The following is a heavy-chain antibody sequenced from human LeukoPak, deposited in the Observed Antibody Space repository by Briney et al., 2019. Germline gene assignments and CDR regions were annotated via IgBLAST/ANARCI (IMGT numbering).Heavy chain of an antibody. J-gene: IGHJ6*03. D-gene: IGHD2-15*01. Sequence: ASVKVSCKASGGTFGSYAISWVRQAPGQGLEWMRGIIPIFGTANYAQKFQGRVTITTDESTSTAYMELSSLRSEDTAVYYCARGYCSGGSCYSGTLYYMDVWGKGTTVTVSS. CDR3: ARGYCSGGSCYSGTLYYMDV. CDR1: GGTFGSYA. CDR2: IIPIFGTA. V-gene: IGHV1-69*05.